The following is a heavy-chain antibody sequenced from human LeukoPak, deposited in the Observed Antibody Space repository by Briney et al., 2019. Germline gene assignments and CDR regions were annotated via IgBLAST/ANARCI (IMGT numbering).Heavy chain of an antibody. CDR3: ARIGYSSSWLSDY. CDR2: IYTSGST. J-gene: IGHJ4*02. CDR1: GGSISSGSYY. V-gene: IGHV4-61*02. Sequence: SETLSLTCTVSGGSISSGSYYWSWIRQPAGKGLEWIGRIYTSGSTNYNPSLKSRVTISVDTSKNQFSLKLSSVTAADTAVYYCARIGYSSSWLSDYWGQGTLVTVSS. D-gene: IGHD6-13*01.